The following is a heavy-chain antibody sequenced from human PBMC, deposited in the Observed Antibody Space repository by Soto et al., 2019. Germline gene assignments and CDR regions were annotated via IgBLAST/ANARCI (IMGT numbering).Heavy chain of an antibody. V-gene: IGHV4-59*08. Sequence: PSDTLSLTCIVSGGSMSAFYWSWIRQPPGNGLEWIGYISYSGGTNYNPSLKSRVTISVDTSKNHLSLKLSSVTAADTAVYYCARRGAPNYYYYLDVWGNGTTVTVSS. J-gene: IGHJ6*03. CDR2: ISYSGGT. CDR1: GGSMSAFY. CDR3: ARRGAPNYYYYLDV.